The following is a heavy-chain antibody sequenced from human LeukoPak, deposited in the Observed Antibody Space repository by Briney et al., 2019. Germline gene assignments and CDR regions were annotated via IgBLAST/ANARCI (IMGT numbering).Heavy chain of an antibody. D-gene: IGHD3-10*01. Sequence: ASVKVSCKASGYTFTGYYMHWVRQASGQGLEWMGWINPNSGATNYAQKFHGRVTMTRDTSISTAFMELSRLRSDDTAVYYCARSPRSGSYEWFDPWGQGTLVTVSS. CDR3: ARSPRSGSYEWFDP. J-gene: IGHJ5*02. CDR1: GYTFTGYY. V-gene: IGHV1-2*02. CDR2: INPNSGAT.